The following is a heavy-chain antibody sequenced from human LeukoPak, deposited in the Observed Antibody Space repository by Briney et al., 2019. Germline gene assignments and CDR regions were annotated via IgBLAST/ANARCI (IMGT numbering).Heavy chain of an antibody. Sequence: GGSLRLSCADSGFTFSTNNTSWVRQAPGKGLQWVSGIAVSDGRTYYADSAKGRFTLSRDNVKNTLYLEMNSLRADDTAVYYCAKGGWLEKDWGQGTLVTVSS. CDR1: GFTFSTNN. J-gene: IGHJ1*01. CDR3: AKGGWLEKD. CDR2: IAVSDGRT. D-gene: IGHD3-22*01. V-gene: IGHV3-23*01.